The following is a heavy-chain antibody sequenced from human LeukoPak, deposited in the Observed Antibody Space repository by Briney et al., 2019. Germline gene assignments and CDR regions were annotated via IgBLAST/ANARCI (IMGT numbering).Heavy chain of an antibody. D-gene: IGHD3-3*01. CDR1: AFSLNAYN. CDR3: ARYDFWSGQIPFDY. Sequence: GGSLRLSCAASAFSLNAYNMNWVRQAPGKGLVWVSRINSDGSTTTYADSVKGRFTISRDNSKNTLYLQMNSLRAEDTAVYYCARYDFWSGQIPFDYWGQGTLVTVSS. J-gene: IGHJ4*02. V-gene: IGHV3-74*01. CDR2: INSDGSTT.